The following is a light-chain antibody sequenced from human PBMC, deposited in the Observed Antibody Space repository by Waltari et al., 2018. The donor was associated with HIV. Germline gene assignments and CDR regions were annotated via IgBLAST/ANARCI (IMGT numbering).Light chain of an antibody. CDR3: QQYKTFPLT. Sequence: DIQMTQSPSSLSASVGDRLTITCRASQGVSSWVAWYQHKPDKAPKALIYAATNLRSGVPSRFSGSGSGTIFTLIISSLQPEDFATYYCQQYKTFPLTFGGGTKV. V-gene: IGKV1D-16*01. CDR1: QGVSSW. CDR2: AAT. J-gene: IGKJ4*01.